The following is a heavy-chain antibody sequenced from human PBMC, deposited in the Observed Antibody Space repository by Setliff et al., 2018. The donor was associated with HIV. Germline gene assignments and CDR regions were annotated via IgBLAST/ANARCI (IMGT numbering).Heavy chain of an antibody. CDR2: VSYSGST. CDR3: ASLTDYGGDSGSH. V-gene: IGHV4-59*11. CDR1: GGSISSHY. J-gene: IGHJ4*02. D-gene: IGHD4-17*01. Sequence: LSLTCTVSGGSISSHYWSWIRQPPGKGLEWIGYVSYSGSTSYNPSLNSRVTMSVDTSRDQFSLKLSSVTAADTAVYYCASLTDYGGDSGSHWGQGTLVTAPQ.